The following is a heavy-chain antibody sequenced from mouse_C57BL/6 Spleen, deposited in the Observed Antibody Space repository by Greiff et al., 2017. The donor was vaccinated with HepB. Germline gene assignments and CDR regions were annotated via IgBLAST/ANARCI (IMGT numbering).Heavy chain of an antibody. CDR1: GFTFSSYG. CDR2: ISSGGSYT. V-gene: IGHV5-6*02. Sequence: EVKLVESGGDLVKPGGSLKLSCAASGFTFSSYGMSWVRQTPDKRLEWVATISSGGSYTYYPDSVKGRFTISRDNAKNTLYLQMSRLKSEATAMYYGARQGSYYYGPYYFDYWGQGTTLTVSS. CDR3: ARQGSYYYGPYYFDY. D-gene: IGHD1-1*01. J-gene: IGHJ2*01.